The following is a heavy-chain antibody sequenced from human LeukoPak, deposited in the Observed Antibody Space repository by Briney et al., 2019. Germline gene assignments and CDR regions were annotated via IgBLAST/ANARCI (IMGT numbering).Heavy chain of an antibody. J-gene: IGHJ2*01. CDR2: IYTSGST. CDR1: GGSISSYY. CDR3: ARGWGSIVRLNFDL. Sequence: PSETLSLTCTVSGGSISSYYWSWIRQPAGKGLEWIGRIYTSGSTNYNPSLKSRVTMSVDTSKNQFSLKLSSVTAADTAVYFCARGWGSIVRLNFDLWGRGTLVTVSS. V-gene: IGHV4-4*07. D-gene: IGHD3-16*01.